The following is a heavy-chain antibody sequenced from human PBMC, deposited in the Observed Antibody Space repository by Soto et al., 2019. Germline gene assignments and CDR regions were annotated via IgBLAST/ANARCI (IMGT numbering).Heavy chain of an antibody. J-gene: IGHJ5*02. CDR3: SRDLGYCSSTSCLHWFDP. CDR2: VYYSGST. CDR1: GGSISSYY. D-gene: IGHD2-2*01. V-gene: IGHV4-59*01. Sequence: SETLSLTSAVSGGSISSYYWRWIRQPPGKGLEWIGYVYYSGSTNYNPSLKSRVTISVDTSKNQFSLKLSSVTAADTAVYYCSRDLGYCSSTSCLHWFDPWGQGTLVIVTS.